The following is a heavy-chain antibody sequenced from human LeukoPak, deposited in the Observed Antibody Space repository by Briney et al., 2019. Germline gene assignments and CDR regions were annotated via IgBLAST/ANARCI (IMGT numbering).Heavy chain of an antibody. Sequence: GESLKISCKGSGYSFTSYRIGWVRQVPGKGLEWMGIISRYGPSFQGQVTISADKSISTAYLQWSSLKASDTAMYYCARSDSSGYTPRAFDIWGQGTMVTVSS. J-gene: IGHJ3*02. V-gene: IGHV5-51*01. CDR2: IS. CDR3: ARSDSSGYTPRAFDI. CDR1: GYSFTSYR. D-gene: IGHD3-22*01.